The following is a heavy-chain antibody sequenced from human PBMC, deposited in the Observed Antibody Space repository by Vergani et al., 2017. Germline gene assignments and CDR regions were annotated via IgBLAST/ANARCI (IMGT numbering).Heavy chain of an antibody. J-gene: IGHJ4*02. CDR1: GFTFTNFA. Sequence: EVQLLESGGNLVQLGGSLRLSCAASGFTFTNFAMTWVRQAPGEGLEWVSGISGSGGFTYYADSVKGRFTISRDNSKNTMFLQMNNLRAEDTAVYYCAKDNVPGYYDSSGYCDYWGQGTLVTVSS. CDR2: ISGSGGFT. CDR3: AKDNVPGYYDSSGYCDY. V-gene: IGHV3-23*01. D-gene: IGHD3-22*01.